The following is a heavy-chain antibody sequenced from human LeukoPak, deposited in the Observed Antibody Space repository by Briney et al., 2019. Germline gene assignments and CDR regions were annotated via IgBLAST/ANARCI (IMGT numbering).Heavy chain of an antibody. CDR3: ARGVEMATIRDAFDI. Sequence: ASVKVSCKASGGTFSSYAISWVRQAPGQGLEWMGGIIPIFGTANYAQKFQGRVTITADESTSTAYMELSSLRSEDTAVYYCARGVEMATIRDAFDIWGQGTMVTVSS. CDR2: IIPIFGTA. J-gene: IGHJ3*02. V-gene: IGHV1-69*13. D-gene: IGHD5-24*01. CDR1: GGTFSSYA.